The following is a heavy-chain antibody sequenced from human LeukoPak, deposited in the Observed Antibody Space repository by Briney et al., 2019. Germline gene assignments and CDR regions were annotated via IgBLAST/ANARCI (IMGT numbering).Heavy chain of an antibody. V-gene: IGHV4-59*01. D-gene: IGHD1-26*01. CDR1: GGSINSYY. Sequence: SETLSLTSTVSGGSINSYYWSWIRQPPGKGLEWIAYIYYSGSTSYNPSLKSRVTISVDTSKNQFSLKLNSVTAADTAMYYCARLFHPALSGNYPFDYWGQGTLVTVSS. J-gene: IGHJ4*02. CDR2: IYYSGST. CDR3: ARLFHPALSGNYPFDY.